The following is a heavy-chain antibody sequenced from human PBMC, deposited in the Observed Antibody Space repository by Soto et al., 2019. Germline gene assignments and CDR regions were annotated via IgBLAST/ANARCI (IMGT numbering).Heavy chain of an antibody. V-gene: IGHV1-3*04. CDR2: INTDNGYT. D-gene: IGHD1-1*01. J-gene: IGHJ5*02. Sequence: QVQLVQSGAEVKRPGASVKVSCKASGYAFTSYSVHWLRQAPRQRREWMGWINTDNGYTQYSQNLQGRVTFTRDTFASTAYMELSSLQSDDTAVYYCAREPYTSENWFAPWGQGPLVTVSS. CDR1: GYAFTSYS. CDR3: AREPYTSENWFAP.